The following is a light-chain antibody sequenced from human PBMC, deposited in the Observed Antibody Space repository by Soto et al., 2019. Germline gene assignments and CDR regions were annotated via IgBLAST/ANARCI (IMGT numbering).Light chain of an antibody. CDR2: GAS. CDR3: QQYGTSGT. Sequence: EIGLTQSPGTLSLSPGERATLSCRASQSVSNNYLAWYQQKPGQAPRLLIYGASNRATGIPDRLSGSGSGTEFTLTISRMEPEDFAVYYCQQYGTSGTFGQGTKVDIK. CDR1: QSVSNNY. V-gene: IGKV3-20*01. J-gene: IGKJ1*01.